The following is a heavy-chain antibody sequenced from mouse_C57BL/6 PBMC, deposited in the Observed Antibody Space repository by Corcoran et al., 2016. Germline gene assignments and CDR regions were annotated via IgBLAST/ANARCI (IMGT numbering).Heavy chain of an antibody. CDR1: GYSFTSYY. CDR2: IYPGSGNT. J-gene: IGHJ3*01. D-gene: IGHD4-1*01. V-gene: IGHV1-66*01. Sequence: QVQLQQSGPELVKPGASVKISCKASGYSFTSYYIHWVKQRPGQGLEWIGWIYPGSGNTKYNEKFKGKATLTADTSSSTAYMQLSSLTSEDSAVYFCARTAANWAFAYWGQGTLVTVSA. CDR3: ARTAANWAFAY.